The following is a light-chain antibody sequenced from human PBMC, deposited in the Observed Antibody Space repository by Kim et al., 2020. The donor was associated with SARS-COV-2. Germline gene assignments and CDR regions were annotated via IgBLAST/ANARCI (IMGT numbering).Light chain of an antibody. CDR1: QSINTN. CDR2: DAS. V-gene: IGKV3-15*01. J-gene: IGKJ1*01. Sequence: VSPGERATLSCRASQSINTNLAWFQQKPGQAPSLLSEDASTRATGIPARFSGSGSGADFTLTINGLQPEHSAVYYCQQYNDWPRSFGQGTKVDIK. CDR3: QQYNDWPRS.